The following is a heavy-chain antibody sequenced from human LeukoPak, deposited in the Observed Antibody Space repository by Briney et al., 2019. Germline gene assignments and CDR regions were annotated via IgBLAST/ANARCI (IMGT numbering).Heavy chain of an antibody. D-gene: IGHD1-26*01. CDR2: INPSGGST. V-gene: IGHV1-46*01. Sequence: ASVKVSCKASGYTFTSYYMHWVRQAPGQGLEWMGLINPSGGSTSYAQKFQGRVTMTEDTSTDTAYMELSSLRSEDTAVYYCATDLRTNRDSGSYLRGLDYWGQGTLVTVSS. CDR1: GYTFTSYY. CDR3: ATDLRTNRDSGSYLRGLDY. J-gene: IGHJ4*02.